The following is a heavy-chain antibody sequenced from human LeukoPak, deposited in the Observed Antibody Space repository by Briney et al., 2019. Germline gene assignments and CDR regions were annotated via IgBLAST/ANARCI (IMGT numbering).Heavy chain of an antibody. CDR2: ISAYNGNT. CDR3: ARASFYYDSSGYYSGAFDI. D-gene: IGHD3-22*01. Sequence: ASVKVSCKASGYTFTSYGISWVRQAPGQGLEWMGWISAYNGNTNYAQKLQGRVTMTTDTSTSTAYMELRSLRSDDTAVYYCARASFYYDSSGYYSGAFDIWGQGTMVTVSS. V-gene: IGHV1-18*01. CDR1: GYTFTSYG. J-gene: IGHJ3*02.